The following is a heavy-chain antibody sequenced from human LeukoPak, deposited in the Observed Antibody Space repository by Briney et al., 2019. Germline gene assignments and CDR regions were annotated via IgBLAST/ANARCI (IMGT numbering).Heavy chain of an antibody. D-gene: IGHD1-26*01. CDR1: GFTFGDYA. CDR2: IWYDGSNK. CDR3: ARETTTLDY. J-gene: IGHJ4*02. Sequence: PGRSLRLSCTASGFTFGDYAMSWVRQAPGKGLEWVAVIWYDGSNKFYADSVKGRFTISRDNSKNTLYLQMSSLRAEDTAVYYCARETTTLDYWGQGTLVTVSS. V-gene: IGHV3-33*01.